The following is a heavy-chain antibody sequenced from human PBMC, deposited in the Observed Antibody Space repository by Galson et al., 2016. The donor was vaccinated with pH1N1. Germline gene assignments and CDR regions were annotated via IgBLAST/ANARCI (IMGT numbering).Heavy chain of an antibody. CDR3: ASDRAWAVDN. D-gene: IGHD3-10*01. CDR1: SFSFSDSP. V-gene: IGHV3-48*01. CDR2: ISIGATVL. J-gene: IGHJ4*02. Sequence: SLRLSCAASSFSFSDSPMNWVRRAPGKGLEWLSFISIGATVLTYADSVKGRFTISRDDANNLLYLQMNNLRAEDTAVYYCASDRAWAVDNCGQGALVTVSS.